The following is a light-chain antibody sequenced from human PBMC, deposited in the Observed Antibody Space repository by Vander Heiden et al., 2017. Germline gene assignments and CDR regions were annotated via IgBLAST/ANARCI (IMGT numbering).Light chain of an antibody. V-gene: IGKV3-20*01. CDR2: GAS. CDR1: QSVSLRY. CDR3: QQYGSSPPIT. J-gene: IGKJ5*01. Sequence: EIVLTQSPGTLSLSPGERATLSCRASQSVSLRYLAWYQQKPGQAPRLLIYGASSRATGIPDRFSGSGSGTDFTLTISRLEPEDFAVYYCQQYGSSPPITFGQGTRLEIK.